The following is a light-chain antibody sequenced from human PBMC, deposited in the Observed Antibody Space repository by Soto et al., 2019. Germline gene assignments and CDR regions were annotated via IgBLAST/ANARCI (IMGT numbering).Light chain of an antibody. V-gene: IGLV2-14*01. CDR3: SSYASSSTYV. CDR1: SNDVGGYNY. J-gene: IGLJ1*01. CDR2: EVS. Sequence: QSALTQPASVSGSPGQSITISCTGTSNDVGGYNYVSWYQQHPGKAPKLIIYEVSNRPSGVSNRFSSSKSDNTASLTISGLQAEDEADYYCSSYASSSTYVFGTGTKLTVL.